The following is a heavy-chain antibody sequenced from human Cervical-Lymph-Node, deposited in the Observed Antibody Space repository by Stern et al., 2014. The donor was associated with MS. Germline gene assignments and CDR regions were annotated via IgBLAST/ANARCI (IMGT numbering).Heavy chain of an antibody. J-gene: IGHJ4*02. CDR1: GFTVSSNY. Sequence: EVQLEESGGGLVQPGGSLRLSCAASGFTVSSNYMSWVRQAPGKGLEWVSVIYSGGSTYYADSVKGRFTISRDNSKNTLYLQMNSLRAEETAVYYCARSAAGEYYFDYWGQGTLVTVSS. D-gene: IGHD3-16*01. CDR3: ARSAAGEYYFDY. V-gene: IGHV3-66*02. CDR2: IYSGGST.